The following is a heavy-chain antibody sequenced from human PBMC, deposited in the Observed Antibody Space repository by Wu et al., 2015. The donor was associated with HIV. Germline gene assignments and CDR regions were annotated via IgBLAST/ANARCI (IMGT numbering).Heavy chain of an antibody. CDR3: ATYGPGYNWMYK. J-gene: IGHJ4*02. CDR1: GYTFIDYF. V-gene: IGHV1-2*02. CDR2: MNPYGGAV. Sequence: VHLVQSGTVMKKPGSSVTISCEASGYTFIDYFIHWIRHVPGKGLEWMGWMNPYGGAVNYPWNFQGRVTMTRDTSISTAYMELNSLTSDDTAVYYCATYGPGYNWMYKWGQGTLVTVSS. D-gene: IGHD1-20*01.